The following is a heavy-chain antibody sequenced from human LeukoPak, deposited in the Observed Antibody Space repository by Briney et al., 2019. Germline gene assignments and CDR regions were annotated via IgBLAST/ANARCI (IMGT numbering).Heavy chain of an antibody. D-gene: IGHD6-6*01. CDR1: GYTFTDYY. CDR2: VDPEYGET. CDR3: ATSPYSILSGGFYHYYFMDV. J-gene: IGHJ6*03. V-gene: IGHV1-69-2*01. Sequence: ASVKISCKVSGYTFTDYYMHWFQQAPGKGLEWMGLVDPEYGETRYAEKFQGRVTITADTSTDTAYMELSSLRSEDTAVYYCATSPYSILSGGFYHYYFMDVWGKRTTVTVSS.